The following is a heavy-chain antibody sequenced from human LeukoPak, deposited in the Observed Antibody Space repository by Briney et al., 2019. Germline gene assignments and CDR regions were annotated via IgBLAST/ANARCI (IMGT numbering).Heavy chain of an antibody. Sequence: GGSLRLSCAASGFTFSSYSMNWVRQAPGKGLEWVSSISSSGSYIYYADSVKGRFTISRDNAKNSLFLQMNSLRAEDTAVYYCASVGNVETDYWGQGTLVTVSS. V-gene: IGHV3-21*01. CDR1: GFTFSSYS. J-gene: IGHJ4*02. CDR3: ASVGNVETDY. CDR2: ISSSGSYI. D-gene: IGHD5-24*01.